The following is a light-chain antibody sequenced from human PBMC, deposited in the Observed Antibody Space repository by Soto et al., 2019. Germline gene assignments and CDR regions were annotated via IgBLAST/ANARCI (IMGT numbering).Light chain of an antibody. CDR1: QSVSSN. J-gene: IGKJ4*01. CDR3: QQYNNWPLT. V-gene: IGKV3-15*01. CDR2: GAS. Sequence: EIVLTQSPATLSWTRGERATLSCRASQSVSSNLAWYQQKPGQAPSLLIYGASIRATGTPARFSGSGSGTEFTLTISSLQSEDFAVYYCQQYNNWPLTVGGGTKV.